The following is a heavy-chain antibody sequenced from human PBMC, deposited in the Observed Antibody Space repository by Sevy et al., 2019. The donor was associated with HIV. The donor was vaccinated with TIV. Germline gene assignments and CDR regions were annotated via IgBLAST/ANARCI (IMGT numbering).Heavy chain of an antibody. CDR3: WGYYYDSSGYYNIDY. Sequence: SETLSLTCAVSGYSISSGYYWGWIRQPPGKGLEWIGSIYHSGSTYYNPSLKSRVTISVDTSKNQFSLKLSSVTAADTAVYYCWGYYYDSSGYYNIDYWGQGTLVIVSS. CDR1: GYSISSGYY. J-gene: IGHJ4*02. CDR2: IYHSGST. V-gene: IGHV4-38-2*01. D-gene: IGHD3-22*01.